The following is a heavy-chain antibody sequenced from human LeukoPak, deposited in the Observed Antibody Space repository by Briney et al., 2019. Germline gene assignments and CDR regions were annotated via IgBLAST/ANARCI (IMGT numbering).Heavy chain of an antibody. CDR2: INPNSGGT. CDR3: ARDRTRYFDWLYLGGGYYYYGMDV. CDR1: GYTFTGYY. V-gene: IGHV1-2*02. Sequence: ASVKVSCKASGYTFTGYYMHWVRQAPGQGLEWMGSINPNSGGTNYAQKFQGRVTMTRDTSISTAYTELSRLRSDDTAVYYCARDRTRYFDWLYLGGGYYYYGMDVWGQGTTVTVSS. J-gene: IGHJ6*02. D-gene: IGHD3-9*01.